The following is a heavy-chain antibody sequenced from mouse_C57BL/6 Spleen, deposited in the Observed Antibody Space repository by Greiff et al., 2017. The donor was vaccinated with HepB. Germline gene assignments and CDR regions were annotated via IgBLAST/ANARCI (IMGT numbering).Heavy chain of an antibody. Sequence: EVQVVESGPGLVKPSQSLSLTCSVTGYSITSGYYWNWIRQFPGNKLEWMGYISYDGSNNYNPSLKNRISITRDTSKNQFFLKLNSVTTEDTATYYCARKGETGRAWFAYWGQGTLVTVSA. J-gene: IGHJ3*01. CDR1: GYSITSGYY. CDR2: ISYDGSN. D-gene: IGHD4-1*01. V-gene: IGHV3-6*01. CDR3: ARKGETGRAWFAY.